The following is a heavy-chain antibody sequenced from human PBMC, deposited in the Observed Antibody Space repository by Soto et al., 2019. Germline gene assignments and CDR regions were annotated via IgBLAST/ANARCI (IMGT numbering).Heavy chain of an antibody. CDR1: GFTFSSYA. J-gene: IGHJ6*02. CDR2: ISYDGSNK. Sequence: PGGSLRLSCAASGFTFSSYAMHWVRQAPGKGLEWVAVISYDGSNKYYADSVKGRFTISRDNSKNTLYLQMNSLRAEDTAVYYCARDVQRPYYDFWSGYYGTDYYYYGMDVWGQGTTVTVSS. D-gene: IGHD3-3*01. V-gene: IGHV3-30-3*01. CDR3: ARDVQRPYYDFWSGYYGTDYYYYGMDV.